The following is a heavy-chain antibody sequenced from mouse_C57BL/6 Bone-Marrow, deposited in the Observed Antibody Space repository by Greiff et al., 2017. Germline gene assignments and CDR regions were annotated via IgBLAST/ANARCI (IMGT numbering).Heavy chain of an antibody. Sequence: EADGGLVQPKGSLTLSCAASGFTFNTYAMHWVRQAPGKGLEWVARIRSKSSNYATYYADSVKDRFTIHRYDSQSMLYLQMNNLKTEDTAMYYCVGHYGGRMDYWGQGTSVTVSS. CDR2: IRSKSSNYAT. D-gene: IGHD1-1*01. CDR1: GFTFNTYA. J-gene: IGHJ4*01. CDR3: VGHYGGRMDY. V-gene: IGHV10-3*01.